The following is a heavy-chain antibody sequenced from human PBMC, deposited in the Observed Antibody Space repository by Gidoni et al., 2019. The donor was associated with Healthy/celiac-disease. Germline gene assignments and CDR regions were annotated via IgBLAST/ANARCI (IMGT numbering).Heavy chain of an antibody. Sequence: QVQLVQSGAEVMKPGASVKVPCKAPGHTFTSYGISGVRQALGQGLEWMGWISAYNGNTNYAQELHSKVTMTTDTSTSTAYMELRSLRSDDTAVYYCARVYITVTEDYFDYWGQGTLVTVSS. CDR2: ISAYNGNT. CDR3: ARVYITVTEDYFDY. J-gene: IGHJ4*02. D-gene: IGHD4-4*01. CDR1: GHTFTSYG. V-gene: IGHV1-18*01.